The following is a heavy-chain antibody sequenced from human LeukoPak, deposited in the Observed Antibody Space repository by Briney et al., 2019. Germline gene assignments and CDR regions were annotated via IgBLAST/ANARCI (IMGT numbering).Heavy chain of an antibody. CDR1: GFTFSGSW. J-gene: IGHJ4*02. CDR3: TKALDF. V-gene: IGHV3-7*01. Sequence: GGSLRLSCAASGFTFSGSWMDWVRQAPGKGLEWVTNINQNGSETYYVDSAKGRFTISRDNAKNSLYLQMDSLRVEDTAMYYCTKALDFWGQGTLVTVSS. CDR2: INQNGSET.